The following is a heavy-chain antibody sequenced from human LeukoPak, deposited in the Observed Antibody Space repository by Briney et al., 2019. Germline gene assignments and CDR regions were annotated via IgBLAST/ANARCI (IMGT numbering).Heavy chain of an antibody. CDR3: ARIVVVAATVYCYYYMDV. CDR2: IYYSGST. CDR1: GGSISSFY. V-gene: IGHV4-59*01. D-gene: IGHD2-15*01. J-gene: IGHJ6*03. Sequence: SETLSLTCTVSGGSISSFYWSWIRQPPGKGLEWIGYIYYSGSTNYYPSLKSRVTKSVDTSKNQFSLKLSSVTAADTAVYYCARIVVVAATVYCYYYMDVWGKGTTVTVSS.